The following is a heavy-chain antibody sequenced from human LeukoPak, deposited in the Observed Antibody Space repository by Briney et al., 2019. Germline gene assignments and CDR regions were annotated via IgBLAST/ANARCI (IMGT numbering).Heavy chain of an antibody. CDR3: ARRPYNWNSREDLDY. CDR1: GGSIRSSSFY. D-gene: IGHD1-7*01. CDR2: IYYSANT. V-gene: IGHV4-39*01. J-gene: IGHJ4*02. Sequence: SETLSLTCTVSGGSIRSSSFYWSWIRQPPGEGLEWIGSIYYSANTNYNPSLKSRVTISVDTSKYQFSLNLSSVTAADTAVYYCARRPYNWNSREDLDYWGQGTLVTVSS.